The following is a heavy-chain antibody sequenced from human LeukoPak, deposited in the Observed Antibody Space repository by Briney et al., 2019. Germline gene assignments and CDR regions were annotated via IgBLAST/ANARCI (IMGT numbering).Heavy chain of an antibody. CDR1: GFTFSSYA. J-gene: IGHJ4*02. CDR2: IWYDGSNK. CDR3: AREPTTLRYFDWLSHPLDY. Sequence: PGGSLRLSCAASGFTFSSYAMSWVRQAPGKGLEWVAVIWYDGSNKYYADSVKGRFTISRDNSKNTLYLQMNSLRAEDTAVYYCAREPTTLRYFDWLSHPLDYWGQGTLVTVSS. V-gene: IGHV3-33*08. D-gene: IGHD3-9*01.